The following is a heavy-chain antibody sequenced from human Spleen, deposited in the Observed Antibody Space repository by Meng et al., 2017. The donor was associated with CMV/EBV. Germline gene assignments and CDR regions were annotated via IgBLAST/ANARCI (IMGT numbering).Heavy chain of an antibody. CDR1: DFTVSNNY. Sequence: GSLKISCAASDFTVSNNYMIWVRQAPGKGLEWVSVLYSGGSTYYADSVKGRFTISRDNSKNTLYLQMNSLTAEDTAVYYCASSIAAIGMFAAYYFDYWGQGTLVTVSS. CDR3: ASSIAAIGMFAAYYFDY. CDR2: LYSGGST. V-gene: IGHV3-53*01. J-gene: IGHJ4*02. D-gene: IGHD6-13*01.